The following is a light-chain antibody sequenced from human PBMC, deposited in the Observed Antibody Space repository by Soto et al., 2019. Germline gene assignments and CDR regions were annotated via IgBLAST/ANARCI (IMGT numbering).Light chain of an antibody. V-gene: IGLV2-14*01. CDR2: EVS. CDR3: SSYTATNTLV. J-gene: IGLJ1*01. Sequence: QSALTQPASVSVSPGRSITVSCTGTSSDIGSYNYVSWYQQHPGKAPKLLIYEVSDRPSGVSNRFSGSKSGNTASLTISGLQAEDEADYYCSSYTATNTLVFGTGTKVTVL. CDR1: SSDIGSYNY.